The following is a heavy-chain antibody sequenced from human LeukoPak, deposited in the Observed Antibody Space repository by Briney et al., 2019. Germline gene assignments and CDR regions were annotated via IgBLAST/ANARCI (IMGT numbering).Heavy chain of an antibody. J-gene: IGHJ3*02. CDR2: IYDSGST. D-gene: IGHD3-3*01. CDR1: AGSISSSSYY. Sequence: PSETLSLTCTVSAGSISSSSYYWGRIRQPPGKGLEWIVSIYDSGSTYYNPGLESRVTISVDTSKNQFPLKLSLIPAADTAVYYCARPTRYDFWSGYPGGAFDIWGQGTMVTVSS. V-gene: IGHV4-39*01. CDR3: ARPTRYDFWSGYPGGAFDI.